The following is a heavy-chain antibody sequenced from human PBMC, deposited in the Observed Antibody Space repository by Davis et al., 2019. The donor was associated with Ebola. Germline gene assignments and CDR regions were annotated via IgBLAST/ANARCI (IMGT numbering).Heavy chain of an antibody. J-gene: IGHJ6*03. D-gene: IGHD3-22*01. CDR1: GGSFSGYY. CDR2: INHSGST. V-gene: IGHV4-34*01. Sequence: PSETLSLTCAVYGGSFSGYYWSWIRQPPGKGLEWIGEINHSGSTNYNPSLKSRVTISVDTSKNQFSLKLSSVTAADTAVYYCARGGPYYYDSSGYPYYMDVWGKGTTVTVSS. CDR3: ARGGPYYYDSSGYPYYMDV.